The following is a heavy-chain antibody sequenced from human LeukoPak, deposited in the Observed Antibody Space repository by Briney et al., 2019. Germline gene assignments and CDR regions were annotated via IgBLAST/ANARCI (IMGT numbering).Heavy chain of an antibody. V-gene: IGHV3-48*01. J-gene: IGHJ4*02. CDR3: VRLGRTEGYNYYDY. D-gene: IGHD1-1*01. CDR2: ISAGDNTI. Sequence: PWGSLRLSCAVSGFTFSDYNMNWGRQAQGPGLEWVLYISAGDNTIYYPDSLKARFTISSDNTKNTLYPLMNSPMSADHAIYYCVRLGRTEGYNYYDYWGQGTPVTVSS. CDR1: GFTFSDYN.